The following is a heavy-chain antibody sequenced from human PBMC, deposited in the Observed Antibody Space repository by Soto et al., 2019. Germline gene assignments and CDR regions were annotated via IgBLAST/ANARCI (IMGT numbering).Heavy chain of an antibody. CDR1: GFTFSDHY. CDR2: ISPGGRYT. D-gene: IGHD2-21*01. Sequence: PGGSLRLSCATSGFTFSDHYMTWIRQAPGKGLEFISYISPGGRYTNYGDSVKGRFTISRDNAKNSLFLQVNTLRDEDTAVYYCSRGGGGGVFDSWGQGTLVTVSS. V-gene: IGHV3-11*05. CDR3: SRGGGGGVFDS. J-gene: IGHJ4*02.